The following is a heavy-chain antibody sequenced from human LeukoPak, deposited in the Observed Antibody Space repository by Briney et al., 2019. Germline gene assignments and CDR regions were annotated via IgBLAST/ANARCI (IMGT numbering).Heavy chain of an antibody. CDR1: GFTFSNYG. CDR3: AKRSSLGGAFDY. J-gene: IGHJ4*02. D-gene: IGHD3-16*01. CDR2: ITGNGAGT. Sequence: PGGSLRLSWVVSGFTFSNYGMSWVRKAPGQGMEWVSAITGNGAGTYYANSVKGRFTISRDNSTKTLYLHVNTLRVDDTAVYDCAKRSSLGGAFDYWGQGTLVTVSS. V-gene: IGHV3-23*01.